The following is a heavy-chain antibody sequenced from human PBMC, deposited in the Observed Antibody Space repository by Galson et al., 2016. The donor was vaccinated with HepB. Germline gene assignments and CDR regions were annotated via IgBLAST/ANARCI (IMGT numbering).Heavy chain of an antibody. V-gene: IGHV3-74*03. Sequence: SLRLSCAASGFDFSNYVMHWVRQAPGKGLEWVSRLPTDEYPPTYADSVRGRFTISRDNAKNTLYLQMNSLRADDTAVYYCTRDLNFLLFDYWGQGALVTVSS. J-gene: IGHJ4*02. CDR3: TRDLNFLLFDY. CDR1: GFDFSNYV. CDR2: LPTDEYPP. D-gene: IGHD2/OR15-2a*01.